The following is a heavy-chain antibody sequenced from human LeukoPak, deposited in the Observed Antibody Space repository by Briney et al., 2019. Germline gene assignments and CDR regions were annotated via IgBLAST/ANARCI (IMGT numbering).Heavy chain of an antibody. D-gene: IGHD3-16*01. CDR3: ASRGSLGDDAFDI. V-gene: IGHV1-8*01. J-gene: IGHJ3*02. CDR1: GYTFTSYD. CDR2: MNPNSGNT. Sequence: ASVKASCKASGYTFTSYDINWVRQATGQGLEWMGWMNPNSGNTGYAQKFQGRVTMTRNTSISTAYMELSSLRSEDTAMYYCASRGSLGDDAFDIWGQGTMVTVSS.